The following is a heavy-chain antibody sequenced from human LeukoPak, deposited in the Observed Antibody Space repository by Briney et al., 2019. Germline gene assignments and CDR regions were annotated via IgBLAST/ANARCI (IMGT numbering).Heavy chain of an antibody. CDR2: LILGGETR. J-gene: IGHJ4*02. CDR3: AKEQRIRHCSEGVCMEGYYFDY. D-gene: IGHD2-8*01. V-gene: IGHV3-23*01. Sequence: GSLRLSCTGSGFPFNMFAMNWVRQAPGQGLEWVSGLILGGETRKYADSVKGRFTVSRDASKNMVFLQMNDLRAEDTAVYYCAKEQRIRHCSEGVCMEGYYFDYWGQGSLVTVSS. CDR1: GFPFNMFA.